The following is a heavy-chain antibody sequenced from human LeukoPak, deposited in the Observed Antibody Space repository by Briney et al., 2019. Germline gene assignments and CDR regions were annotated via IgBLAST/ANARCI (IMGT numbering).Heavy chain of an antibody. CDR2: IYTSGGT. J-gene: IGHJ6*02. CDR1: GGSIISGSYY. Sequence: SETLSLTFTVSGGSIISGSYYWSWLRQPAGKGLEWLGLIYTSGGTNYNPSLKSRVTISVDTSKNQCSLKLSSVTAADTAVYYCARGRDGYNYYYYYGMDVWGQGTTVTVSS. D-gene: IGHD5-24*01. CDR3: ARGRDGYNYYYYYGMDV. V-gene: IGHV4-61*02.